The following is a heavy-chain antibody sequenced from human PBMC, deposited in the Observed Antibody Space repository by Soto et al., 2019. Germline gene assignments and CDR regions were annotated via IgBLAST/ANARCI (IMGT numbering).Heavy chain of an antibody. V-gene: IGHV3-23*01. J-gene: IGHJ4*02. CDR2: FTRSGNT. CDR3: ARDFAPGSPNYDY. CDR1: VFTFSNYA. Sequence: EVQLLESAGGLEQPGGSLRLSCAASVFTFSNYAMSWVRQAPGKGLEWVSTFTRSGNTYYADSVKGRFTISRDNSKNTLYLQMDSLRAEDTAVYYFARDFAPGSPNYDYWGLGTLVTVSS. D-gene: IGHD3-10*01.